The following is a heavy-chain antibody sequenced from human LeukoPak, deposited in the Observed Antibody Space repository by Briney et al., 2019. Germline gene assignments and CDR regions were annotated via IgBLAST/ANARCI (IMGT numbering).Heavy chain of an antibody. Sequence: GGSLRLSCAASGFTFSSYGMSWVRQAPGKGLEWVSAISGSGGSTYYADSVKGRFTISRDNSKNTLYLQMNSLRAEDTAVYFCAKAYTSGSYFIDDAFDIWGQGTLVTVSS. CDR3: AKAYTSGSYFIDDAFDI. D-gene: IGHD3-10*01. CDR2: ISGSGGST. J-gene: IGHJ3*02. V-gene: IGHV3-23*01. CDR1: GFTFSSYG.